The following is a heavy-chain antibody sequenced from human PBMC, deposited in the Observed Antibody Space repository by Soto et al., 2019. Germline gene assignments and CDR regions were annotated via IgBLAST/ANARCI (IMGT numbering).Heavy chain of an antibody. CDR2: IDPSDSYT. J-gene: IGHJ6*02. V-gene: IGHV5-10-1*01. CDR3: ARHPLGSRWNDYYSMDV. D-gene: IGHD6-19*01. CDR1: GYRLITDW. Sequence: GESLIICCKGSGYRLITDWISWVRKMPGKGLEWMGRIDPSDSYTNYSPSFQGHVTISADKPISTAYLQWSSLKASDTAMYYCARHPLGSRWNDYYSMDVWGQGTTVTVSS.